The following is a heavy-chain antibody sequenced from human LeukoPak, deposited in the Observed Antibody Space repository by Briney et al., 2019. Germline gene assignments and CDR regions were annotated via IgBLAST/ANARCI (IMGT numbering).Heavy chain of an antibody. CDR2: INPNSGGT. J-gene: IGHJ5*02. Sequence: ASVKVSCKASGYTFTGYYMHWVRQAPGQGLEWMGWINPNSGGTTYAQKFQGRVTMTRDTSISTAYMELSRLRSDDTAVYYCARVAAEYYYGSGSYYSWFDPWGQGTLVTVS. CDR3: ARVAAEYYYGSGSYYSWFDP. CDR1: GYTFTGYY. D-gene: IGHD3-10*01. V-gene: IGHV1-2*02.